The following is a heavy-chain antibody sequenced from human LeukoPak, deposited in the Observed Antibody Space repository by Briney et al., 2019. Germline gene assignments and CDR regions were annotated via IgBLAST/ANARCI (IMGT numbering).Heavy chain of an antibody. V-gene: IGHV3-74*01. D-gene: IGHD3-3*01. J-gene: IGHJ4*02. CDR2: INNVGSST. CDR3: ARGRLLEWLFPHYFDY. Sequence: GGSLRLSCAASGFTFSSYWMHWVRQAPGKGLVWVSRINNVGSSTTYADSVKGRFTISRDNAKNSLYLQMNSLRAEDMALYYCARGRLLEWLFPHYFDYWGQGTLVTVSS. CDR1: GFTFSSYW.